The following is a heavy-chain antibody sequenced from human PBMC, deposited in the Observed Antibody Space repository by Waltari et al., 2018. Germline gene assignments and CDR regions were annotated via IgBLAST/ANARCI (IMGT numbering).Heavy chain of an antibody. CDR1: GYSFDSYG. CDR3: ARRSPYSSFDY. V-gene: IGHV1-18*01. D-gene: IGHD3-22*01. J-gene: IGHJ4*02. Sequence: QVQLVQSGAEVKKPGASVKVSCKASGYSFDSYGISWVRQAPGQGLEGMGWFNPDNGDGNYAQKFQGRGTMTTDSSTSTAQMELRSLGSDDTAVYYCARRSPYSSFDYWGQGTLVTVSS. CDR2: FNPDNGDG.